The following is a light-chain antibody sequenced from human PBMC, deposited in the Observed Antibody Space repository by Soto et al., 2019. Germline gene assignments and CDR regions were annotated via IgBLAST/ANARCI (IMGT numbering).Light chain of an antibody. CDR2: DVT. V-gene: IGLV2-14*03. J-gene: IGLJ1*01. CDR3: SSYAGSNNLGV. Sequence: QSVLTQPASVSGSPGQSITISCTGTSSDVGGFNYVSWYQQHPGKAPKLMIYDVTNRPSGVSYRFSGSKSGNTASLTVSGLQAEDEADYYCSSYAGSNNLGVFGTGTKVTVL. CDR1: SSDVGGFNY.